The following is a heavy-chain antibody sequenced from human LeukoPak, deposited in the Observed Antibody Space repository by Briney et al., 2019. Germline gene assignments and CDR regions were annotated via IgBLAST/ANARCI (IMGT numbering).Heavy chain of an antibody. CDR3: AWVLHDAFDT. J-gene: IGHJ3*02. D-gene: IGHD2-15*01. CDR1: GFTFSSYA. Sequence: PGGSLRLSCVASGFTFSSYAMSWVRQAPGKGLEWVSSVSGSGGYTYYADSVKGRFTISRDNSKNTLYLQMNSLRAEDTAVYYCAWVLHDAFDTWGQGTMVTVSS. V-gene: IGHV3-23*01. CDR2: VSGSGGYT.